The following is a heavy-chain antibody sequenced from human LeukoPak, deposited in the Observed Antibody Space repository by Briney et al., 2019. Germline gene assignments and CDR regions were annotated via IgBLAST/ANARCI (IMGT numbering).Heavy chain of an antibody. CDR2: ISSSSSYI. CDR3: ARGEGPFDY. V-gene: IGHV3-21*01. CDR1: GFTFSSYS. J-gene: IGHJ4*02. Sequence: PGGSLRLSCAASGFTFSSYSMNWVRQAPGKGLEWVSSISSSSSYIYYADSVKGRFTISRDNSKNKVYLQMGSLRAEDMAVYYCARGEGPFDYWGQGSLVTVSS.